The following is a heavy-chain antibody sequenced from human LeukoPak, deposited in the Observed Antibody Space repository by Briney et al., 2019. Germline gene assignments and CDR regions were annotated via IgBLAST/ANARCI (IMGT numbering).Heavy chain of an antibody. Sequence: TYYADSVQGRFTISRDNSKNTLYLQMNSLRAEDTAIYYCARVRGYSGYEGRYYYYGMDVWGQGTTVTVSS. CDR3: ARVRGYSGYEGRYYYYGMDV. V-gene: IGHV3-53*01. J-gene: IGHJ6*02. CDR2: T. D-gene: IGHD5-12*01.